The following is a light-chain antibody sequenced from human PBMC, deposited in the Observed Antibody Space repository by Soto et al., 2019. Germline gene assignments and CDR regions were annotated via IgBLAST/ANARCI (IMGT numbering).Light chain of an antibody. Sequence: QSALTQPPSASGSPGQSVTISCAGTINDVGGYNYVSWYQQHPGKVPQLMIYQVTKRPSGVPDRFSASKSDTTASLTISGLQAEDEGDYYGMSYACGNRFVLGTGTKLTVL. V-gene: IGLV2-8*01. J-gene: IGLJ1*01. CDR2: QVT. CDR1: INDVGGYNY. CDR3: MSYACGNRFV.